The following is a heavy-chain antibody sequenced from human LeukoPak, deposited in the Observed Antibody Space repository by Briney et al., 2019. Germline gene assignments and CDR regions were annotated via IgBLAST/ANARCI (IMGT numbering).Heavy chain of an antibody. CDR3: ARGLPYDFWSGYYRTYYYYYMDV. V-gene: IGHV4-34*01. Sequence: TSETLSLTCAVYGGSSSGYYWSWIRQPPGKGLEWIGEINHSGSTNYNPSLKSRVTISVDTSKNQFSLKLSSVIAADTAVYYCARGLPYDFWSGYYRTYYYYYMDVWGKGTTVTVSS. D-gene: IGHD3-3*01. J-gene: IGHJ6*03. CDR1: GGSSSGYY. CDR2: INHSGST.